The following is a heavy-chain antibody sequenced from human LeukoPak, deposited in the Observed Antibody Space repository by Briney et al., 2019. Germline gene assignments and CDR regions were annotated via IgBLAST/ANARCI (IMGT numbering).Heavy chain of an antibody. V-gene: IGHV1-18*01. Sequence: ASVKVSCKASGYTFSGYGINWVRQAPGQGLEWMGWIRVYNGNPNYAQRFQGRVTITTDTSTSTAYMELRSLRSDDTAVYYCARDLDGSGSYYTDYWGQGTLVTVSS. D-gene: IGHD3-10*01. CDR3: ARDLDGSGSYYTDY. J-gene: IGHJ4*02. CDR2: IRVYNGNP. CDR1: GYTFSGYG.